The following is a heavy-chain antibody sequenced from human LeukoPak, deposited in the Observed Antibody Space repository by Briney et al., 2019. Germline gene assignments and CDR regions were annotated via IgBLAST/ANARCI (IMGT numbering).Heavy chain of an antibody. J-gene: IGHJ4*02. CDR3: AKMGDSSGYYAIDS. CDR1: GFTFSSYA. Sequence: GGSLRLSCAASGFTFSSYAMSWVRQAPGKGLEWVSAVSGSGDSTYFADPVKGRFTISRDNSKNTLYLQMNSLRAEDTAVYYCAKMGDSSGYYAIDSWGQGTLVTVSS. CDR2: VSGSGDST. V-gene: IGHV3-23*01. D-gene: IGHD3-22*01.